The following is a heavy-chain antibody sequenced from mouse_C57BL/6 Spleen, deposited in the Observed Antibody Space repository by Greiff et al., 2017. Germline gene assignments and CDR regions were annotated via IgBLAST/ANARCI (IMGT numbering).Heavy chain of an antibody. CDR3: TTITTVLMYFDV. CDR1: GFNIKDDY. CDR2: IDPENGDT. V-gene: IGHV14-4*01. D-gene: IGHD1-1*01. J-gene: IGHJ1*03. Sequence: VQLQQSGAELVRPGASVKLSCTASGFNIKDDYMHWVQQRPEQGLEWIGWIDPENGDTEYASKFQGKATITADTSSNTAYLQLSSLTSEDTAVYYCTTITTVLMYFDVWGTGTTVTVSS.